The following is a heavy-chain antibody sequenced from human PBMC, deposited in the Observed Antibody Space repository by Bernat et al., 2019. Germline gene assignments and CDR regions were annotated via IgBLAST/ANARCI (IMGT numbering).Heavy chain of an antibody. J-gene: IGHJ6*02. CDR1: GYTFTSYY. Sequence: QVQLVQSVAEVKKPGASVKVSCKASGYTFTSYYMHWVRQAPGQGLEWMGVINPSDGSTNYAQKFQGRVTMTRDTSTSTVNMELSSLRSDDTAVYYCARYAPSNLLDYYYYGMDVWGQGTTVTVSS. D-gene: IGHD1-14*01. CDR3: ARYAPSNLLDYYYYGMDV. V-gene: IGHV1-46*01. CDR2: INPSDGST.